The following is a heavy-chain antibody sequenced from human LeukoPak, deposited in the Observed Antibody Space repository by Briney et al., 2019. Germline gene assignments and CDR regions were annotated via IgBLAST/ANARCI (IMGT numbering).Heavy chain of an antibody. Sequence: GGSLRLSCAASGFTFSSYVMSWVRRAPGKGLEWVANIKQDGSETYSVDSVRGRFTISRDNAKNSLYLQMNSLRAEDTAVYYCARDFWGAYRVDYFDCWGQGTLVTVSS. CDR1: GFTFSSYV. D-gene: IGHD3-3*01. CDR3: ARDFWGAYRVDYFDC. J-gene: IGHJ4*02. CDR2: IKQDGSET. V-gene: IGHV3-7*01.